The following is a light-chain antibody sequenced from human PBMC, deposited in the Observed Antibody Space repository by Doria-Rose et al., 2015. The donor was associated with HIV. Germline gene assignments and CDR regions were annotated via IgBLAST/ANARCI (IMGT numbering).Light chain of an antibody. J-gene: IGLJ1*01. CDR2: GNI. Sequence: VVTQEPSVSEAPGQRVTISCTGSSSNIGAGYDVHWYQQLPGTAPKLLIYGNINRPSGVRDRISGSKSGTSASLAITGLQAEDEADYYCQSYDSSLSGYVFGTGTKVTVL. CDR1: SSNIGAGYD. V-gene: IGLV1-40*01. CDR3: QSYDSSLSGYV.